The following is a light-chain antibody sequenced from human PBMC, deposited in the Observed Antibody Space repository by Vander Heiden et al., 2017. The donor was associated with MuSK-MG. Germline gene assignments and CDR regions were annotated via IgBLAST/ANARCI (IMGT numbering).Light chain of an antibody. V-gene: IGKV1-39*01. Sequence: DIQMTQSPSSLSASVGDRVTITCRASQSISSYLNWYQQKPGKAPKLLIYAASSLQSGVPSRFSGSGSGTDFTLTISSLQPDDFATYYCQQSYSTPITFGHGTRLEIK. CDR2: AAS. J-gene: IGKJ5*01. CDR3: QQSYSTPIT. CDR1: QSISSY.